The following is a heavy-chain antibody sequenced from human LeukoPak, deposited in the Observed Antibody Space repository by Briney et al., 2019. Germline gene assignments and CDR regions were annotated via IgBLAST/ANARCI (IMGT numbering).Heavy chain of an antibody. D-gene: IGHD3-10*01. V-gene: IGHV4-38-2*02. CDR1: GYSISSTYC. CDR3: ARDPNEEYGSGSSVIWYFDL. J-gene: IGHJ2*01. CDR2: VCHSGST. Sequence: SETLSLTCTVSGYSISSTYCWGWIRQPPGKGLEWIGRVCHSGSTYYNPSLKSRVSISVDTSQNQFSLKLSSLTAADTAVYYCARDPNEEYGSGSSVIWYFDLWGRGTLVTVSS.